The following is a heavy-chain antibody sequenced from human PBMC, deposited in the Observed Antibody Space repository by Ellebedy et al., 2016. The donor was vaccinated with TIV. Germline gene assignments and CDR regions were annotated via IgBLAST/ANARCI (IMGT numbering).Heavy chain of an antibody. J-gene: IGHJ6*02. CDR1: GYTFTGYY. CDR2: INLNSGDT. D-gene: IGHD4-17*01. Sequence: AASVKVSCKASGYTFTGYYMHWVRQAPGQGLEWMGWINLNSGDTNNAQKLQGRVTMTTDTSTSTAYMELRSLRSDDTAVYYCAREADYGEVMFRYYYYYGMDVWGQGTTVTVSS. V-gene: IGHV1-2*02. CDR3: AREADYGEVMFRYYYYYGMDV.